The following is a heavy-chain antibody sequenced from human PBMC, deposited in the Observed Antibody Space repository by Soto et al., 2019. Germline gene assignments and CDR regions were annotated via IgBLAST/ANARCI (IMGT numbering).Heavy chain of an antibody. D-gene: IGHD1-26*01. CDR1: ASTSSDYA. Sequence: SLKLSFTAYASTSSDYASCWVRQAPGQGLEWIGGIIPILGSANYAQKFKGRVTISADGSTNTANLELSSLRSEDTAVYYCARFKVGTSTDYSNGIDVWGQGTTVTVSS. CDR2: IIPILGSA. J-gene: IGHJ6*02. CDR3: ARFKVGTSTDYSNGIDV. V-gene: IGHV1-69*01.